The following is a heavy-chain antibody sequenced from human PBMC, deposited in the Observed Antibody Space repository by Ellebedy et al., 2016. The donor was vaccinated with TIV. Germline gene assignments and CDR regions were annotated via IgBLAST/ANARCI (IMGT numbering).Heavy chain of an antibody. J-gene: IGHJ4*02. D-gene: IGHD6-19*01. Sequence: GESLKISCETSGFAFTSHYMNWVRQVPGQGLEWVSRIARDGRASDYPDSVKGRFTISRDNAKNSLYLQMNSLRAEDTAVYYCTRDVGLVAGTGGYWGQGTLVTVSS. CDR2: IARDGRAS. CDR1: GFAFTSHY. V-gene: IGHV3-21*01. CDR3: TRDVGLVAGTGGY.